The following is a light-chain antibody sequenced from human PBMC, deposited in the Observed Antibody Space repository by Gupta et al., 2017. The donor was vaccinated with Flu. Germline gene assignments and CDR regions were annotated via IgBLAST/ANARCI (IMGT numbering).Light chain of an antibody. Sequence: VLTQSPATLSFSPGDRATLSCTASQSVSTFLAWYQQRPGQAPRLLIYDASKRATGVPARFGGSSSAADFTLSINSLEREDVAVNYCWQRSDWPLTFGQGT. CDR3: WQRSDWPLT. CDR1: QSVSTF. V-gene: IGKV3-11*01. CDR2: DAS. J-gene: IGKJ5*01.